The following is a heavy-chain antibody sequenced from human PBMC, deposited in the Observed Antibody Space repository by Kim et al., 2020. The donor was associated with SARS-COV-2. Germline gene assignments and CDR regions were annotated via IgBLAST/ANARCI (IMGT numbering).Heavy chain of an antibody. J-gene: IGHJ4*02. CDR3: AKASKSEGIVVVTFDY. V-gene: IGHV3-23*01. Sequence: GGSLRLSCAASGFNFSSYAMSWVRQAPGKGLEWVSAISGSGGSTYYADSVKGRFTISRDNSKNTLYLQMNSLRAEDTAVYYCAKASKSEGIVVVTFDYWGQGTLVTVSS. CDR2: ISGSGGST. CDR1: GFNFSSYA. D-gene: IGHD2-21*02.